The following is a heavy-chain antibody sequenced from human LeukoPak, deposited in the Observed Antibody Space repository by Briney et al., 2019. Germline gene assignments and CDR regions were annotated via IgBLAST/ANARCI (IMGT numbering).Heavy chain of an antibody. V-gene: IGHV3-15*05. CDR1: GFIFSDAW. J-gene: IGHJ4*02. CDR2: IKKLRDADTI. D-gene: IGHD1-1*01. Sequence: GGSLRLSCAASGFIFSDAWRSWARQAPGKGLEWVARIKKLRDADTIHYQAPVKGTFTISRDDSKNTLFLQMTTLQPDDTAVYYFTTGEAGAPHDGNWGQGTLVTVSS. CDR3: TTGEAGAPHDGN.